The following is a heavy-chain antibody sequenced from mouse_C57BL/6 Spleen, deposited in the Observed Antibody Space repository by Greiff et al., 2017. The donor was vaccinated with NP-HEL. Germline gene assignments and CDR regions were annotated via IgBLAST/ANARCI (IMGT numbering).Heavy chain of an antibody. CDR3: ARRLEGFAY. CDR2: INPNNGGT. Sequence: VQLQQSGPELVKPGASVKISCKASGYTFTDYYMNWVKQSHGKSLEWIGDINPNNGGTSYNQKFKGKATLTVDKSSSTAYMELRSLTSEDSAVYYCARRLEGFAYWGQGTLVTVSA. V-gene: IGHV1-26*01. J-gene: IGHJ3*01. D-gene: IGHD2-13*01. CDR1: GYTFTDYY.